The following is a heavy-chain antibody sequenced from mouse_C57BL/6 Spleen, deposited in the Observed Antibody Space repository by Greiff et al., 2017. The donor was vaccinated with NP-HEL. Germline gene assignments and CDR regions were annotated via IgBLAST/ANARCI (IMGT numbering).Heavy chain of an antibody. CDR2: ISYDGSN. CDR3: ANYYGSSAMDY. V-gene: IGHV3-6*01. J-gene: IGHJ4*01. Sequence: VQLKESGPGLVKPSQSLSLTCSVTGYSITSGYYWNWIRQFPGNKLEWMGYISYDGSNNYNPSLKNRISITRDTSKNQFFLKLNSVTTEDTATYYCANYYGSSAMDYWGQGTSVTVSS. CDR1: GYSITSGYY. D-gene: IGHD1-1*01.